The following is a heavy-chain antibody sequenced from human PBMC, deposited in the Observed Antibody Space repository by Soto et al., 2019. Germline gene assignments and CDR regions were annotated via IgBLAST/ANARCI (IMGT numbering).Heavy chain of an antibody. J-gene: IGHJ4*02. D-gene: IGHD4-17*01. CDR3: ARLGYGDSYFDY. CDR1: GFTFSSYA. Sequence: HPGGSLRLSCAASGFTFSSYAMSWFRQAPGKGLEWVSAISGSGGSTYYADSVKGRFTISRDNSKNTLYLQMNSLRAEDTAVYYCARLGYGDSYFDYWGQGTLVTVSS. CDR2: ISGSGGST. V-gene: IGHV3-23*01.